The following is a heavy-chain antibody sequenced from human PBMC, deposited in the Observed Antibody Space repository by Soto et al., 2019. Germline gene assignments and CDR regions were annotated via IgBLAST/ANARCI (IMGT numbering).Heavy chain of an antibody. CDR3: ARRYGTVFDF. CDR2: IYYSGST. CDR1: GGSISSYY. V-gene: IGHV4-59*01. D-gene: IGHD6-13*01. Sequence: QVQLQESGPGLVKPSETLSLTCTVSGGSISSYYWSWIRQPQGKGLEWIGYIYYSGSTNYNHSLKSRVTISVDTSKNQFSLKLSSVTAADTAVYDCARRYGTVFDFWGQGTLVTVSS. J-gene: IGHJ4*02.